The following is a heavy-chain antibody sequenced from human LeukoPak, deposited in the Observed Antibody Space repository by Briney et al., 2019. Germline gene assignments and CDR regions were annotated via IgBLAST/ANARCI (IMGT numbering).Heavy chain of an antibody. J-gene: IGHJ6*02. Sequence: GGSLRLSCAASGFTFSSYWMSWVRQAPGKGLEWVANIKQDGSEKYYVDSVKGRFTISRDNAKNSLYLQMNSLRAEDTAVYYCARDRRDYYYYYGMDVWGQGTTVTVSS. CDR3: ARDRRDYYYYYGMDV. CDR2: IKQDGSEK. V-gene: IGHV3-7*01. CDR1: GFTFSSYW.